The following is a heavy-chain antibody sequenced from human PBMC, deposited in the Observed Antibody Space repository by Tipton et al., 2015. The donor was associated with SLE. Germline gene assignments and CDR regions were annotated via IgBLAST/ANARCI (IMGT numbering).Heavy chain of an antibody. V-gene: IGHV1-18*01. D-gene: IGHD2-15*01. CDR3: ARFMGEVVVAAFDY. J-gene: IGHJ4*02. CDR2: ISAYNGNT. CDR1: GGTFSSYA. Sequence: QLVQSGPEVKKPGSSVKVSCKASGGTFSSYAISWVRQAPGQGLEWMGWISAYNGNTNYAQKLQGRVTMTTDTSTSTAYMELRSLRSGDTAVYYCARFMGEVVVAAFDYWGQGTLVTVSS.